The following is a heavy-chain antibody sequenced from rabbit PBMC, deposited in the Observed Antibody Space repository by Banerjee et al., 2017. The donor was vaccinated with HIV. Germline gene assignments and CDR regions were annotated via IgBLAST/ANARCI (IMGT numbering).Heavy chain of an antibody. CDR2: TVGGRSTFT. V-gene: IGHV1S40*01. D-gene: IGHD4-1*01. CDR1: GFSFNSNDY. CDR3: ARDLDGVIGWNFGW. Sequence: QSLEESGGDLVKPGASLTLTCTASGFSFNSNDYMCWVRQAPGKGLEWIACTVGGRSTFTYYASWAKGRFTISKASSTTVTLQVTSLTAADTATYFCARDLDGVIGWNFGWWGQGTLVTV. J-gene: IGHJ3*01.